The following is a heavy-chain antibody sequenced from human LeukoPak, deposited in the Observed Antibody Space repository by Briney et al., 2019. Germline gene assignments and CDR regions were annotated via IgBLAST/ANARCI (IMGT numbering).Heavy chain of an antibody. CDR2: IYYSGST. CDR1: GGSISIYY. J-gene: IGHJ4*02. D-gene: IGHD6-19*01. Sequence: SSETLSLTCTVSGGSISIYYWSWVRQPPGKGMEWIGYIYYSGSTNYNPSLESRVTISVDTSKNQFSLKLSSVTASDTAVYYCARLPYSSGWYVYWGQGILVTVSS. V-gene: IGHV4-59*01. CDR3: ARLPYSSGWYVY.